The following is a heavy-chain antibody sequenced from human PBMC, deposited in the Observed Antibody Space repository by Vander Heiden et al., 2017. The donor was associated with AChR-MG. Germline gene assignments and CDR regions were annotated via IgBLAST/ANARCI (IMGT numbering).Heavy chain of an antibody. CDR2: TGYDGNNK. CDR1: GFIFRDYG. D-gene: IGHD2-2*01. J-gene: IGHJ4*02. V-gene: IGHV3-33*01. Sequence: QVQLVESGGGVVQPGRALRLSCAASGFIFRDYGMHWVRQAQGKGLEWVAMTGYDGNNKYYAESVKGRFTISKDNSQDTLYLQMDSLRADDTAVYYCAREAFSTSFDYWGQGTLVTVS. CDR3: AREAFSTSFDY.